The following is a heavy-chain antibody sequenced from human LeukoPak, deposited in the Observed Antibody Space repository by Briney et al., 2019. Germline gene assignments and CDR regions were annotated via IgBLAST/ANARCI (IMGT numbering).Heavy chain of an antibody. J-gene: IGHJ4*02. CDR1: GFTFSSYS. V-gene: IGHV3-48*01. Sequence: GGSLRLSCAASGFTFSSYSMNWVRQAPGKGLEWVSYISSSTGTIDYADSVKSRFTISRDNAKNSLYLQMNSLRAEDTAVYYCARDGGSGNYYFEQYYFDYWGQGTLVTVSS. D-gene: IGHD3-10*01. CDR3: ARDGGSGNYYFEQYYFDY. CDR2: ISSSTGTI.